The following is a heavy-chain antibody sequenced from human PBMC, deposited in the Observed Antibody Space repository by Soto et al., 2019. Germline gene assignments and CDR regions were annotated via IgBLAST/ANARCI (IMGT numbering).Heavy chain of an antibody. J-gene: IGHJ5*02. D-gene: IGHD3-10*01. CDR3: ARAYYGSGSYYRPENWFDP. CDR1: GGSFSGYY. V-gene: IGHV4-34*01. CDR2: INHSGST. Sequence: SETLSLTCAVYGGSFSGYYWSWIRQPPGKGLEWIGEINHSGSTNYNPSLKSRVTISVDTSKNQFSLKLSSVTAADTAVYYCARAYYGSGSYYRPENWFDPWGQGTLVTVSS.